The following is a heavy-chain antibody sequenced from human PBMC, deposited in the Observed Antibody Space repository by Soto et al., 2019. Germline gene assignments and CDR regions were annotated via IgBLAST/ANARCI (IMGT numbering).Heavy chain of an antibody. V-gene: IGHV4-34*01. CDR3: ARGLRNDSAIGDWFDP. J-gene: IGHJ5*02. CDR1: GGSFSGYY. Sequence: SETLSLTCAVYGGSFSGYYWSWIRQPPGKGLEWIGEINHSGSTNYNPSLKSRVTISVDTSKNQFSLKLSSVTAADTAVYYCARGLRNDSAIGDWFDPWGQGTLVTVSS. D-gene: IGHD3-22*01. CDR2: INHSGST.